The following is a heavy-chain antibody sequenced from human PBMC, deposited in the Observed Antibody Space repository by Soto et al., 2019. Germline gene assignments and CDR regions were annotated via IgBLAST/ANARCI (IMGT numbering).Heavy chain of an antibody. CDR2: ISAYNGNT. CDR1: GYTFTSYG. V-gene: IGHV1-18*01. CDR3: AREVVTMVRGVTYYYGMDV. D-gene: IGHD3-10*01. Sequence: QVQLVQSGAEVKKPGASVKVSCKASGYTFTSYGISWVRQAPGQGLEWMGWISAYNGNTNYAQKLQGRVTMTTDTSPSTAYMELRSLRSDDTAVYYCAREVVTMVRGVTYYYGMDVWGQGTTVTVSS. J-gene: IGHJ6*02.